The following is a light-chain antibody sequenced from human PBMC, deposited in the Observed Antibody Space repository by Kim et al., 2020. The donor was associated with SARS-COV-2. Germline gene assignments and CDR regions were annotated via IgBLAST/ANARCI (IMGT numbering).Light chain of an antibody. Sequence: QSALTQPPSVSGSPGQSVTISCTGTNSDVGNYNRVSWYQQPPGTAPKLMIYEVSNRPSGVPDRFSGSKSGNTASLTISGLQAEDEADYYCASYSSSATWVFGGGTKVTVL. CDR3: ASYSSSATWV. V-gene: IGLV2-18*02. CDR2: EVS. J-gene: IGLJ3*02. CDR1: NSDVGNYNR.